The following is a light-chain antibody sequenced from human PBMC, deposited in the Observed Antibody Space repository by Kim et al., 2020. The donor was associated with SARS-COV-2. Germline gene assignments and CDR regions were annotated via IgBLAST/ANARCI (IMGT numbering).Light chain of an antibody. CDR3: MQALQTPYT. Sequence: DIVMTQSPLSLPVTPGEPASISCRSSQSLLHSNGYNCLDWYLQKPGQSPQLLIYLDSNRASGVPDRFSGSGSGTDFTLKISRVEAEDVGVYYCMQALQTPYTFGRGTKLEI. J-gene: IGKJ2*01. CDR2: LDS. V-gene: IGKV2-28*01. CDR1: QSLLHSNGYNC.